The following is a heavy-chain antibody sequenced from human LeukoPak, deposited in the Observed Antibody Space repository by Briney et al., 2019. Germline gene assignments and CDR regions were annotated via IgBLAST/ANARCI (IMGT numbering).Heavy chain of an antibody. J-gene: IGHJ6*02. CDR1: GYTFTGYY. CDR3: AREGIAAAGDNNYYYYGMDV. V-gene: IGHV1-2*02. Sequence: ASVKVSCKASGYTFTGYYMHWVGQAPGQGLEWMGWINPNSGGTNYAQKFQGRVTMTRDTSISTAYMELSRLRSDDTAVYYCAREGIAAAGDNNYYYYGMDVWGQGTTVTVSS. D-gene: IGHD6-13*01. CDR2: INPNSGGT.